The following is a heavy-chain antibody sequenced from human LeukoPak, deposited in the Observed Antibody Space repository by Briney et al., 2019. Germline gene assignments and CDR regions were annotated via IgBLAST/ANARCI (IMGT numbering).Heavy chain of an antibody. J-gene: IGHJ4*02. CDR3: ARVSDQAYCGGDCYSLDY. D-gene: IGHD2-21*02. Sequence: ASVKVSCKASGYTLTSYYMHWVRQAPGQGLEWMGIINPSGGSTSYAQKFQGRVTKTRDMSTSTVYMELSSLRSEDTAVYYCARVSDQAYCGGDCYSLDYWGQGTLVTVSS. V-gene: IGHV1-46*01. CDR2: INPSGGST. CDR1: GYTLTSYY.